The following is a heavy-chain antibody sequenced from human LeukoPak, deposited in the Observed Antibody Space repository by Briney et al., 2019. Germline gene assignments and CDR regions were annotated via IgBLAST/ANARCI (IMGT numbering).Heavy chain of an antibody. CDR3: AKEARDGYNSLDL. J-gene: IGHJ2*01. Sequence: GGSLRLSCAASGFTFSRHGIHWVRQAPGKGLEWVAVISYDGSNKYYADSVKGRFTISRDNSQNTLYLQMNNLRPEDTAVYYCAKEARDGYNSLDLWGRGTLVTVSS. CDR1: GFTFSRHG. V-gene: IGHV3-30*18. D-gene: IGHD5-24*01. CDR2: ISYDGSNK.